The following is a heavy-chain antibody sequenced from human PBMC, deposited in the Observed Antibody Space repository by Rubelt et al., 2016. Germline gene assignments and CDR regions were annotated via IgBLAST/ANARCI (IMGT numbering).Heavy chain of an antibody. CDR3: ARRLGITIFGVVIKDWYFYL. V-gene: IGHV4-39*01. J-gene: IGHJ2*01. Sequence: YYWGWIRQPPGKGLEWIGSIYYSGSTYYNPSLKSRVTISVDTSKNQFSLKLSSVTAADTAVYYCARRLGITIFGVVIKDWYFYLWGRGTLVTVSS. CDR2: IYYSGST. CDR1: YY. D-gene: IGHD3-3*01.